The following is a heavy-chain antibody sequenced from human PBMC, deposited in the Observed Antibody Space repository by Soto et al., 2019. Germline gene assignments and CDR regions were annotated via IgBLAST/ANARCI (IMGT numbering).Heavy chain of an antibody. J-gene: IGHJ5*02. Sequence: SETLSLTCSVSGVPINNFYWSWIRQPPGKGLEWIGYIYSSGSTNYNPSLKSRVTMSLDTSKNQLSLNLRSVTAADTAVYYCARDLNLAVAGSLLNWFDPWGQGTLVTVSS. CDR2: IYSSGST. V-gene: IGHV4-59*01. CDR3: ARDLNLAVAGSLLNWFDP. CDR1: GVPINNFY. D-gene: IGHD6-19*01.